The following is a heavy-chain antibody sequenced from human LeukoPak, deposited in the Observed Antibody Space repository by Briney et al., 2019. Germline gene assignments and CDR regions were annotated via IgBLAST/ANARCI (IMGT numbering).Heavy chain of an antibody. CDR1: GFTVSSYE. D-gene: IGHD4-17*01. V-gene: IGHV3-23*01. J-gene: IGHJ4*02. CDR3: ASGDYFDS. CDR2: ISGSGSIST. Sequence: GGSLRLSCAASGFTVSSYEMNWVRQVPGKGLEWVSSISGSGSISTYYADSVKGRFTISRDNSKNTLYLQMNSLRAEDTAVYYCASGDYFDSWGQGTLVTVSS.